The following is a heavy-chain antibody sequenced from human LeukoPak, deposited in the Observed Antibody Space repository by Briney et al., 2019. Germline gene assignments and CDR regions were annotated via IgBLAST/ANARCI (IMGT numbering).Heavy chain of an antibody. CDR3: ATRGEYYDILTGYYKGTDY. V-gene: IGHV4-39*01. CDR1: GGSISSSSYY. D-gene: IGHD3-9*01. J-gene: IGHJ4*02. CDR2: IYYSGST. Sequence: LSETLSLTCTVSGGSISSSSYYWGWIRQPPGKGLEWIGSIYYSGSTYYNPSLKSRVTISVDTSKNQFSLKLSSVTAADTAVYYCATRGEYYDILTGYYKGTDYWGQGTLVTVSS.